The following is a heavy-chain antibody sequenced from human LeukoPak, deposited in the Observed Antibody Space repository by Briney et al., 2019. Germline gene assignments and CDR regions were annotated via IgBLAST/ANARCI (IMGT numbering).Heavy chain of an antibody. D-gene: IGHD3-10*01. Sequence: PGGSLRLSCAASGFTVSSNYMSWVRQAPGKGLEWVSVIYSGGATYYTDSVKGRFTISGDNSKNTLYLQMNSLRAEDTAVYYCARGGYDSGSYYKGPLYYFDYWGQGTLVTVSS. CDR2: IYSGGAT. CDR1: GFTVSSNY. J-gene: IGHJ4*02. V-gene: IGHV3-53*01. CDR3: ARGGYDSGSYYKGPLYYFDY.